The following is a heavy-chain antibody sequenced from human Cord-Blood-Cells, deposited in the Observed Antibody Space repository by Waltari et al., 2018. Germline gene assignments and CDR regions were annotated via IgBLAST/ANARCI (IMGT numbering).Heavy chain of an antibody. D-gene: IGHD3-3*01. CDR2: NNPNSGGT. V-gene: IGHV1-2*02. CDR1: GYTFTGYY. J-gene: IGHJ4*02. Sequence: QVQLVQSGAEVKKPGASVKVSCKASGYTFTGYYMHWVRQAPGQGLEWKGWNNPNSGGTNHAQRFQGRVNMTRDTSISTAYMELSRLRSDDTAVYYCARDRGTIFGVVINYWGQGTLVTVSS. CDR3: ARDRGTIFGVVINY.